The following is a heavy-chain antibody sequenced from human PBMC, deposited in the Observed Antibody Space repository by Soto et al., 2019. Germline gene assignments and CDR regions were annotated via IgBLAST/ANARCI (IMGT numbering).Heavy chain of an antibody. CDR2: ISYDASNK. V-gene: IGHV3-30*18. J-gene: IGHJ4*02. D-gene: IGHD3-10*01. CDR1: GFTFSNYG. Sequence: QVQLVESGGGVVQPGRSLRLSCAVSGFTFSNYGMHWVRQAPGKGLEWVATISYDASNKYYVDSVKGRFTISRDNSKNTLNLQMNSLRAEDTAVYYCAKWGVTYGIDHWDQGTLVTVSS. CDR3: AKWGVTYGIDH.